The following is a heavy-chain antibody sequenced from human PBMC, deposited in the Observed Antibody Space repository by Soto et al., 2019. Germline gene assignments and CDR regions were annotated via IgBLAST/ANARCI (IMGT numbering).Heavy chain of an antibody. J-gene: IGHJ4*02. CDR1: GFTFSSYG. V-gene: IGHV3-30*18. Sequence: QVQLVESGGGVVQPGRSLRLSCAASGFTFSSYGMHWVRQAPGKGLEWVAVISYDGSNKYYADSVKGRFTISRDNSKNTLYLQMNSLRAEDTAVYYCAKVRYVSAVALDYWGQGTLVTVSS. D-gene: IGHD3-16*01. CDR3: AKVRYVSAVALDY. CDR2: ISYDGSNK.